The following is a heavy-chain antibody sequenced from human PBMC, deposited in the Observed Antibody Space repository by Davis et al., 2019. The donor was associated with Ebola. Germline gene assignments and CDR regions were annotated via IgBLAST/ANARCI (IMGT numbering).Heavy chain of an antibody. CDR2: IYTGDSDT. CDR3: ARQGTTSWDS. Sequence: GESLKISCEGPGYDFSRYWIPWVRQMPGKGLEWMGIIYTGDSDTRYSPSFRGQVTISADKSIKTAFLQWSSLKASDTATYYCARQGTTSWDSWGQGTLVTVSS. CDR1: GYDFSRYW. J-gene: IGHJ4*02. D-gene: IGHD2-2*01. V-gene: IGHV5-51*01.